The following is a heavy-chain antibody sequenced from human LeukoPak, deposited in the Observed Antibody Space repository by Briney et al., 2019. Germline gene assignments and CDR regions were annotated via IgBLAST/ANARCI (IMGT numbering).Heavy chain of an antibody. CDR2: IYTSGST. Sequence: SETLSLTCTVSGGSISSYYWSWIRQPAAKGLEWIGRIYTSGSTNYNPSLKSRVTMSVDTSKNQFSLKLSSVTAADTAVDYCARERNYYDSSGYNDAFDIWGQGTMVTVSS. CDR3: ARERNYYDSSGYNDAFDI. V-gene: IGHV4-4*07. CDR1: GGSISSYY. D-gene: IGHD3-22*01. J-gene: IGHJ3*02.